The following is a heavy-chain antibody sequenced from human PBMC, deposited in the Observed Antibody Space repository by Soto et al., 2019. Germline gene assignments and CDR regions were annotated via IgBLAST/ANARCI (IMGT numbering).Heavy chain of an antibody. CDR2: IFYSGST. CDR1: GGSISSGAYY. V-gene: IGHV4-31*03. CDR3: ARGDGYIFDY. J-gene: IGHJ4*02. D-gene: IGHD5-12*01. Sequence: QVQLQESGPGLVKPSQTLSLTCTVSGGSISSGAYYWSWIRQRPGKGLEWIGYIFYSGSTLYNPSLKSRVTISIDTSKNEFSLMLTSVTAADTAVYYCARGDGYIFDYWGQGTLVTVSS.